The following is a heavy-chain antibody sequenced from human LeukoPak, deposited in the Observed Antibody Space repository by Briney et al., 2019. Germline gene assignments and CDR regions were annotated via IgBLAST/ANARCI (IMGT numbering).Heavy chain of an antibody. Sequence: PGGSLRLSCAASGFTFSSYWMSWVRQAPGKGLEWVANIKQDGSEKYYVDSVKGRFTISRDNAKNSLYLQMNSLRAEDTAVYYCARDEGYCSSTSCYLLDYWGQGTQVTVSS. CDR1: GFTFSSYW. CDR3: ARDEGYCSSTSCYLLDY. D-gene: IGHD2-2*01. V-gene: IGHV3-7*01. CDR2: IKQDGSEK. J-gene: IGHJ4*02.